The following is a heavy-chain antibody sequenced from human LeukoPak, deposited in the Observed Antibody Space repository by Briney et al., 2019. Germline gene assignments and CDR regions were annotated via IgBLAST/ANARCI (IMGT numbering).Heavy chain of an antibody. Sequence: ASVKVSCTASGGTFSSYAISWVRQAPGQGLEWMGGIIPIFGTANYAQKFQGRVTITADESTSTAYMELSSLRSEDTAVYYCARSTIFGVVITYYMDVWGKGTTVTVSS. J-gene: IGHJ6*03. CDR3: ARSTIFGVVITYYMDV. CDR1: GGTFSSYA. V-gene: IGHV1-69*13. CDR2: IIPIFGTA. D-gene: IGHD3-3*01.